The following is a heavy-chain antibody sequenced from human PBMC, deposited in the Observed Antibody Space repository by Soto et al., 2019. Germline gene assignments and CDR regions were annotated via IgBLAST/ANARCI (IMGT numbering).Heavy chain of an antibody. Sequence: QVQLQQWGAGLLKPSETLSLTCAVYGGSFSGYYWRWIRQPPGKGLEWIGEITHSGSTNYNPSLKRRANISVDTPTIHFSLKLGSGIAADTVVYYCASGGVPGYYANGRHYGGQGTLVAVSS. J-gene: IGHJ4*02. V-gene: IGHV4-34*01. CDR1: GGSFSGYY. D-gene: IGHD2-8*01. CDR3: ASGGVPGYYANGRHY. CDR2: ITHSGST.